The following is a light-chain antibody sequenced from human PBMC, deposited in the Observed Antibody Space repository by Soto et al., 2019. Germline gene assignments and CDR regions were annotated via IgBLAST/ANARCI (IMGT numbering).Light chain of an antibody. Sequence: QSVLTQPASVSGSPGQSITLSCTGTSSDVGGYNLVSWYQHHPGKAPKLMIYDVSNRPSGVSNRFSGSNSGNTASLTISGLQAEDEAEYYCSSYISGSTFAVFGGGTKLTVL. CDR1: SSDVGGYNL. J-gene: IGLJ2*01. V-gene: IGLV2-14*03. CDR3: SSYISGSTFAV. CDR2: DVS.